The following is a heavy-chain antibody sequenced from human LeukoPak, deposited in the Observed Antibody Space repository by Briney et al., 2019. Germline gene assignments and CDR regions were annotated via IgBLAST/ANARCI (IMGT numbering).Heavy chain of an antibody. V-gene: IGHV4-34*01. CDR1: GGSFSGYY. CDR2: INHSGST. Sequence: SETLSLTCAVYGGSFSGYYWSWIRQPPGKGLEWIGEINHSGSTNYNPSLKGRVTISVDTSKNQFSLKLSSVTAADTAVYYCARGARPVTGGFVVVNGMDVWGQGTTVTVSS. D-gene: IGHD2-21*01. J-gene: IGHJ6*02. CDR3: ARGARPVTGGFVVVNGMDV.